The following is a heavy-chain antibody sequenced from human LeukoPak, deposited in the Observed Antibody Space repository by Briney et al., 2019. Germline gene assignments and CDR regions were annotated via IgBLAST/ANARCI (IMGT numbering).Heavy chain of an antibody. Sequence: GGSLRLSCAASGFTVSSNYMSWVRQAPGKGLEWVSLIYSGGSTYYADSVKGRFTISRDNFKNTLDLQMNSLRAEDTAVYYCARDSVWGTFDPWGQGTLVTVSS. CDR2: IYSGGST. D-gene: IGHD3-16*01. J-gene: IGHJ5*02. CDR1: GFTVSSNY. CDR3: ARDSVWGTFDP. V-gene: IGHV3-66*01.